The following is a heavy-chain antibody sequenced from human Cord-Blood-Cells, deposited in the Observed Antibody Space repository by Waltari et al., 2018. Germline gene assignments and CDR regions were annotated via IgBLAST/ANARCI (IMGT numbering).Heavy chain of an antibody. CDR3: ARAYNWNDNWFDP. V-gene: IGHV1-2*04. CDR1: GYTFTGYY. Sequence: QVQLVQSGAEVEKPGASVKVSCKASGYTFTGYYMHWVRQAPGQGLEWMGWINPNGGGTNYAQKCQGWVTMTRDTSISTAYMELSRLRSDDTAVYYCARAYNWNDNWFDPWGQGTLVTVSS. CDR2: INPNGGGT. J-gene: IGHJ5*02. D-gene: IGHD1-1*01.